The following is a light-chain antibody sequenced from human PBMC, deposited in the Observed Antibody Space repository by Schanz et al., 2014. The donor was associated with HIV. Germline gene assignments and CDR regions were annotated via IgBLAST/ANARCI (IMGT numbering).Light chain of an antibody. V-gene: IGKV3-20*01. CDR3: QHFGDSRGT. CDR2: GAS. CDR1: QIISTS. J-gene: IGKJ4*02. Sequence: EAVLTQSPATLSVYPGERVTLSCRTTQIISTSLAWYQQRPGQPPRLLLYGASSRATGIPDRFSGSGSGTDFTLTISRLEPEDFAVYYCQHFGDSRGTFGGGTKVDI.